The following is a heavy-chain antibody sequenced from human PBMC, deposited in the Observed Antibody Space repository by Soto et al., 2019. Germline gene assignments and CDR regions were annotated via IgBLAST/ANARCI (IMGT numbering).Heavy chain of an antibody. D-gene: IGHD5-12*01. CDR1: GFTFSNAW. J-gene: IGHJ3*02. CDR2: IKSKTDGGTT. V-gene: IGHV3-15*07. Sequence: GGSLRLSCAASGFTFSNAWMNWVRQAPGKGLEWVGRIKSKTDGGTTDYAAPVKGRFTISRDDSKNTLYLQMNSLKTEDTAVYYCHATSIFNVIDAFDIWVQGTMVTVSS. CDR3: HATSIFNVIDAFDI.